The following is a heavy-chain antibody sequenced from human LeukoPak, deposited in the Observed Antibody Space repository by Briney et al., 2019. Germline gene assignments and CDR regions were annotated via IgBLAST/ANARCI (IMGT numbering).Heavy chain of an antibody. J-gene: IGHJ4*02. Sequence: GGSLRLSCAASGFTFSSYGMHWVRQAPGKGLERVAVISYDGSNKYYADSVKGRFTISRDNSKNTLYLQMNSLRAEDTAVYYCAKDLYSSGSDYWGQGTLVTVSS. V-gene: IGHV3-30*18. CDR3: AKDLYSSGSDY. D-gene: IGHD6-19*01. CDR1: GFTFSSYG. CDR2: ISYDGSNK.